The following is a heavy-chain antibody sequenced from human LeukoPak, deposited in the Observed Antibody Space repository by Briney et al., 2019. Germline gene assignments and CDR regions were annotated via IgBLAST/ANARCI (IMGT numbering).Heavy chain of an antibody. CDR3: TRDPQT. V-gene: IGHV1-46*01. Sequence: ASVKVSCKASGYTFTSYYMHWVRQAPGQGLEWMGLINPISSGATYAQNFQGRVTMAWDTSTSTVDMELSSLRSEDTAVYYCTRDPQTWGQGTLVTVSS. CDR2: INPISSGA. CDR1: GYTFTSYY. J-gene: IGHJ5*02.